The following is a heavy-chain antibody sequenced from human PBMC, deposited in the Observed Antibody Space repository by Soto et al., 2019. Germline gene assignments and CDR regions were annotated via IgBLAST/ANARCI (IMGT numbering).Heavy chain of an antibody. J-gene: IGHJ4*02. CDR3: ARDHGSLLGPYFDY. D-gene: IGHD6-19*01. CDR1: GFTFSSYG. V-gene: IGHV3-33*01. CDR2: IWYDGSNK. Sequence: GGSLRLSCASSGFTFSSYGMHLVRQAPGKGLEWVAVIWYDGSNKYYADSVKGRFTISRDNSKNTLYLQMNSLRAEDTAVYYCARDHGSLLGPYFDYWGQGTLVTVSS.